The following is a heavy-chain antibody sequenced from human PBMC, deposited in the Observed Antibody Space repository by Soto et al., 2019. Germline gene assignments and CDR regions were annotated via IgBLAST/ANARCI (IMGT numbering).Heavy chain of an antibody. Sequence: PGGSLRLSCAASGFTFSSYGMHWVRQAPGKGLEWVAVIWYDGSNKYYADSVKGRFTISRDNSKNTLYLQMNSLRAEDTAVYYCARDPGLPFLYYFDYWGQGTLVTSPQ. J-gene: IGHJ4*02. D-gene: IGHD3-3*01. CDR2: IWYDGSNK. CDR3: ARDPGLPFLYYFDY. V-gene: IGHV3-33*01. CDR1: GFTFSSYG.